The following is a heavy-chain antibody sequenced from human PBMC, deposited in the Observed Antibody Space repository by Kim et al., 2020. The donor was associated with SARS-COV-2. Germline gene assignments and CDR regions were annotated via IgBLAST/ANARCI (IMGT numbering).Heavy chain of an antibody. V-gene: IGHV4-34*01. Sequence: SETLSLTCAVYGGSFSGYYWSWIRQPPGKGLEWIGEINHSGSTNYNPSLKSRVTISVDTSKNQFSLKLRSVTAADTAVYYCARAVLRYFDWLLRSDAFD. CDR3: ARAVLRYFDWLLRSDAFD. J-gene: IGHJ3*02. CDR1: GGSFSGYY. D-gene: IGHD3-9*01. CDR2: INHSGST.